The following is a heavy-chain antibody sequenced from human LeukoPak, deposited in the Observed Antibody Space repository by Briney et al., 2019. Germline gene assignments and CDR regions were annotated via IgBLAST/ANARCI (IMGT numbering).Heavy chain of an antibody. Sequence: SETLSLTCTVSGGSISSYYWSWIRQPPGKGLEWIGEINHSGSTNYNPSLKSRVTISVDTSKNQFSLKLSSVTAADTAVYYCARVRTVVVPAAINLREGSYYYYYYGMDVWGQGTTVTVSS. V-gene: IGHV4-34*01. CDR3: ARVRTVVVPAAINLREGSYYYYYYGMDV. D-gene: IGHD2-2*02. CDR1: GGSISSYY. J-gene: IGHJ6*02. CDR2: INHSGST.